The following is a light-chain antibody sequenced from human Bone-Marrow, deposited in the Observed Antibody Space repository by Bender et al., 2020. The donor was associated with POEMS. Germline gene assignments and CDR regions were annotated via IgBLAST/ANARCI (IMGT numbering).Light chain of an antibody. CDR2: EVT. J-gene: IGLJ1*01. V-gene: IGLV2-18*02. CDR3: TSYTTRGTYV. Sequence: QSALTQPASVSGSPGQSITISCTGTSSDVGGYNRVSWYQQSPGTAPKLMIHEVTDRPSGVPRRFSGSKSGNAASLTISGLQPEDEADYYCTSYTTRGTYVFGTGTKVTVL. CDR1: SSDVGGYNR.